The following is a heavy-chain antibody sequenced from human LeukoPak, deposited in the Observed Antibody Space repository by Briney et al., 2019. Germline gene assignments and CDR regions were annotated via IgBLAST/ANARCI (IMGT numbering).Heavy chain of an antibody. V-gene: IGHV4-34*01. D-gene: IGHD3-3*01. CDR2: INHSGST. CDR3: ARDPNFWSGYYTGHYYYGMDV. CDR1: GGSFSGYY. J-gene: IGHJ6*02. Sequence: SETLSLTCAVYGGSFSGYYWSWIRQPPGKGLEWIGEINHSGSTNYNPSLKSRVTISVDTSKNQFSLKLSSVTAADTAVYYCARDPNFWSGYYTGHYYYGMDVWGQGTTVTVSS.